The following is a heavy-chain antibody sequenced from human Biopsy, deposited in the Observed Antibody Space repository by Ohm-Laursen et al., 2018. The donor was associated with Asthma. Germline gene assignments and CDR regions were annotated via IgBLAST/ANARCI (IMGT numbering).Heavy chain of an antibody. CDR3: ARCQVGYSSGWSLLLKKIYYSGMDV. CDR1: GGTFSNFA. V-gene: IGHV1-69*01. D-gene: IGHD6-19*01. CDR2: IMTVFGTT. Sequence: KVSCKAPGGTFSNFAISWVRQAPGQGLEWLGGIMTVFGTTNYAQKFQGRVTITADGSTSTAYMEVTSLRSEDTAIYYCARCQVGYSSGWSLLLKKIYYSGMDVWGQGTAVTVSS. J-gene: IGHJ6*02.